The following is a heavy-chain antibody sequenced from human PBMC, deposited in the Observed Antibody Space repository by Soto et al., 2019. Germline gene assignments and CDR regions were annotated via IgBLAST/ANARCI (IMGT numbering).Heavy chain of an antibody. CDR2: ISYDGSNK. CDR3: ARPPVIDIVVPPDY. D-gene: IGHD2-15*01. Sequence: GSLRLSWAAAGLGLSTYAMAWVRQAPGKGLEWVAVISYDGSNKHYADSVKGRFTISRDNSKNTLYLQMNSLRAEDTAVYYCARPPVIDIVVPPDYWGQGTLVTVSS. V-gene: IGHV3-30*04. J-gene: IGHJ4*02. CDR1: GLGLSTYA.